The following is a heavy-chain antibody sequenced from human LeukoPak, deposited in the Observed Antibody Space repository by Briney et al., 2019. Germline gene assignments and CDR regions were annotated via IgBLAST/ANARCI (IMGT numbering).Heavy chain of an antibody. J-gene: IGHJ3*02. CDR2: MNPNSGNT. V-gene: IGHV1-8*02. Sequence: ASVKVSCKPSGYTFTSYDINWVRQATGQGLEWMGWMNPNSGNTGYAQKFQGRVTMTEDTSTDTAYMELSSLRSEDTAVYYCATETSSSWPDAFDIWGQGTMVTVSS. D-gene: IGHD6-13*01. CDR1: GYTFTSYD. CDR3: ATETSSSWPDAFDI.